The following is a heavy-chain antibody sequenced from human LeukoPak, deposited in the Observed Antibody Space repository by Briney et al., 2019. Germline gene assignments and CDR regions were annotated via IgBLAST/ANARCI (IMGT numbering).Heavy chain of an antibody. CDR3: ARGWGFTRYFDL. J-gene: IGHJ2*01. CDR1: GGTFSSYA. Sequence: VASVKVSCKASGGTFSSYAISWVRQAPGQGLEWMGRIIPILGIANYAQKFQGRVTITADKSTSTAYMELSSLRSEDTAVYYCARGWGFTRYFDLWGRGTLVTVSS. CDR2: IIPILGIA. D-gene: IGHD7-27*01. V-gene: IGHV1-69*04.